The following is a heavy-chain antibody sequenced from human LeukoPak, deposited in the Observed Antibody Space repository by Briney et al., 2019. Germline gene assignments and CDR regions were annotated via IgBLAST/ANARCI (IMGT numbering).Heavy chain of an antibody. V-gene: IGHV1-18*04. CDR3: ARDRRYFDWLLKIYYYYGMDV. CDR2: ISAYNGNT. D-gene: IGHD3-9*01. J-gene: IGHJ6*04. Sequence: ASVKVSCKASGYTFTSYGISWVRQAPGQGLEWMGWISAYNGNTNYAQKLQGRVTMTTDTSTSTAYMELRSLRSDDTAVYYCARDRRYFDWLLKIYYYYGMDVWGKGTTVTVSS. CDR1: GYTFTSYG.